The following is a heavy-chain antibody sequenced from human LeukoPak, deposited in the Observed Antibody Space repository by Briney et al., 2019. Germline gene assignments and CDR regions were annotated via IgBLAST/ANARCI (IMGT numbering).Heavy chain of an antibody. V-gene: IGHV3-53*01. Sequence: GGSLRLSCAASGVTVSSNYMSWVRQAPGEGRGSVSVTYSGGSTYYADSVKGRFTNSRDNSKTTLYLQMNSRRAEDTAVYYCARYPSDQYYFHYWGQGTLVTVSS. CDR3: ARYPSDQYYFHY. J-gene: IGHJ4*02. CDR1: GVTVSSNY. CDR2: TYSGGST.